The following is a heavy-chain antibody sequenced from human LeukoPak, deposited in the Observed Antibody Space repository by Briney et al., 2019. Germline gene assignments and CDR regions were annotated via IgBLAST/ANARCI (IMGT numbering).Heavy chain of an antibody. CDR2: INHGGST. D-gene: IGHD5-24*01. CDR1: GGSFSGYY. Sequence: SETLSLTCGIYGGSFSGYYWSWVRRPPGKGLEWIAEINHGGSTNYNPSLKSRVTMSVDTCKNQFSLRLSSVTAADTAVYYCATTEMATIPYWYFDLWGRGTLVTVSS. J-gene: IGHJ2*01. V-gene: IGHV4-34*01. CDR3: ATTEMATIPYWYFDL.